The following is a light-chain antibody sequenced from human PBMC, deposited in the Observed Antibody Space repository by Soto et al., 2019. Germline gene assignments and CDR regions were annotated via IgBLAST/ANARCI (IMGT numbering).Light chain of an antibody. CDR3: SSYTSSSTLGHVV. V-gene: IGLV2-14*01. Sequence: QSVLTQPASVSGSPGQSITISCTGTSSDVGGYNYVSWYQQHPGKAPKLMIYDVSNRPSGVSNRFSGSKSGHTAYLPISGLQAEYEADYYCSSYTSSSTLGHVVFGGGTKLTVL. J-gene: IGLJ2*01. CDR2: DVS. CDR1: SSDVGGYNY.